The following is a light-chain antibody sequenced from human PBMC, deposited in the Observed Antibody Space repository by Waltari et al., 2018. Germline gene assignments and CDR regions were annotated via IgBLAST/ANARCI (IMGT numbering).Light chain of an antibody. J-gene: IGLJ2*01. CDR1: NSAVGGYDF. V-gene: IGLV2-11*01. Sequence: QSALTQPRSVSGSPGQSVTISCTGTNSAVGGYDFVSWYQQYPGKAPKLIIYDVYKRPPGVPDRFSGSKSGNTASLSISGLLNEDEADFYCCSYAGADSSVLFGGGTTLTVL. CDR3: CSYAGADSSVL. CDR2: DVY.